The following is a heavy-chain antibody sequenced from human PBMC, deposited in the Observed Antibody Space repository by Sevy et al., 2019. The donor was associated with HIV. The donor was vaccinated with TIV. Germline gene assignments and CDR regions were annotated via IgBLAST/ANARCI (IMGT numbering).Heavy chain of an antibody. Sequence: GGSLRLSCAASGFTFSKYSMNWVRQPPGKGLEWVSTLSFGCGEINYADSVKVRFTISRDNSKSSVYLQMNNLRPEDTAVYYCAREGCTKPHDYWGQGTLVTVSS. D-gene: IGHD2-8*01. CDR1: GFTFSKYS. V-gene: IGHV3-23*01. J-gene: IGHJ4*02. CDR2: LSFGCGEI. CDR3: AREGCTKPHDY.